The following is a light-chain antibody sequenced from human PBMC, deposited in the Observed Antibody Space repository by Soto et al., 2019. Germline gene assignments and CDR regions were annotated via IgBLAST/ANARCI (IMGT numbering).Light chain of an antibody. CDR3: QQYGRSPRT. Sequence: VLPQSTSTVSCHRGERSSLSFRARQSTSSTQFPRYQMNPGQAPMLLIYGAATRATGVPSRFSGSRSRTEFNLTISSLQPEEWAPYNCQQYGRSPRTSGQGTKV. V-gene: IGKV3-20*01. CDR1: QSTSSTQ. J-gene: IGKJ1*01. CDR2: GAA.